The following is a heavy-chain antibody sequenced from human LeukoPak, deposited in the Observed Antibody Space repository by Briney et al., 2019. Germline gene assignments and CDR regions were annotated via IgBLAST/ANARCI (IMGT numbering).Heavy chain of an antibody. Sequence: GSLRLSCAASGFTFSSYSMNWVRQAPGKGLEWVSSISSSSSYIYYADSVKGRFTISRDNAKNSLYLQMNSLRAEDTAVYYCARDGHSSGWYGDYYYMDVWGKGTTVTVSS. D-gene: IGHD6-19*01. J-gene: IGHJ6*03. CDR3: ARDGHSSGWYGDYYYMDV. CDR1: GFTFSSYS. V-gene: IGHV3-21*01. CDR2: ISSSSSYI.